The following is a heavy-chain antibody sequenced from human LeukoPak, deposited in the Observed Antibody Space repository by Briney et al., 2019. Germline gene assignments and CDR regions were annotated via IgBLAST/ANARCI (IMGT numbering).Heavy chain of an antibody. CDR2: IYYSGST. D-gene: IGHD6-13*01. V-gene: IGHV4-59*01. J-gene: IGHJ3*02. CDR1: GGSISSYY. CDR3: ARALQPGVYAFDI. Sequence: SETLSLTCTVSGGSISSYYWSWIRQPPGEGLEWIGYIYYSGSTNYNPSLKSRVTISVDTSKNQFSLKLSSVTAADTAVYYCARALQPGVYAFDIWGQGTMVNVSS.